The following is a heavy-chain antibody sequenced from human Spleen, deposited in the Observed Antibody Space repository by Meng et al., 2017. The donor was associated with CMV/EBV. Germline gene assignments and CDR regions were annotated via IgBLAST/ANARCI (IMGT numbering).Heavy chain of an antibody. CDR3: AKDMKQQRDYYGMDV. V-gene: IGHV3-9*01. CDR2: ISWNSGRI. Sequence: SLKISCAASGFTFDDYAMHWVRQAPGKGLEWVSSISWNSGRIVYADSVKGRFTISRDNAKNSLYLQMNSLRPEDTALYYCAKDMKQQRDYYGMDVWGQGTTVTVSS. CDR1: GFTFDDYA. D-gene: IGHD6-13*01. J-gene: IGHJ6*02.